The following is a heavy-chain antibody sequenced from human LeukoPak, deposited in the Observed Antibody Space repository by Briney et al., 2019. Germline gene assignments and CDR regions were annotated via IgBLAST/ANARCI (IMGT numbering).Heavy chain of an antibody. V-gene: IGHV4-30-2*01. D-gene: IGHD3-9*01. J-gene: IGHJ4*02. CDR1: GGSISSGGYS. Sequence: PSQTLSLTCAVSGGSISSGGYSWSWIRRPPGKGLEWIGYIYHSGSTSYNPSLKSRVTISVDMSKNQFSLKLGSVTAADTAVYYCARSGRSDILTGYTFDYWGQGTLVTVSS. CDR3: ARSGRSDILTGYTFDY. CDR2: IYHSGST.